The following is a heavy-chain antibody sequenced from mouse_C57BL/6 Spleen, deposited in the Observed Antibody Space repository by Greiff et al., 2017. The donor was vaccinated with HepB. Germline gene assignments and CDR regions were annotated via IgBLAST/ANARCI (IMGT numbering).Heavy chain of an antibody. CDR2: ILPGSGST. V-gene: IGHV1-9*01. CDR3: ARGILIYDGYLYYFDY. J-gene: IGHJ2*01. Sequence: QVQLQQSGAELMKPGASVKLSCKATGYTFTGYWIEWVKQRPGHGLEWIGEILPGSGSTNYNEKFKGKATFTADTSSNTAYMQLSSLTTEDSAIYYCARGILIYDGYLYYFDYWGQGTTLTVSS. CDR1: GYTFTGYW. D-gene: IGHD2-3*01.